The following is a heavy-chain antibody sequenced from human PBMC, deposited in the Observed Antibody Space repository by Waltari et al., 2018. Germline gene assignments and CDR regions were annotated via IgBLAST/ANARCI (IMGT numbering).Heavy chain of an antibody. V-gene: IGHV3-66*02. CDR3: ARARDEETAMVYFDH. Sequence: EVQLVESGGGLVHPGGSLRLSCAASGFTVSKNHMSWVRQAPGRGVYGVAFFDDAGSTYYPDSVRGRFTISRDNSKNTVHLQMNSLRVEDTAIYYCARARDEETAMVYFDHWGQGTLVSVSS. CDR2: FDDAGST. J-gene: IGHJ4*02. D-gene: IGHD5-18*01. CDR1: GFTVSKNH.